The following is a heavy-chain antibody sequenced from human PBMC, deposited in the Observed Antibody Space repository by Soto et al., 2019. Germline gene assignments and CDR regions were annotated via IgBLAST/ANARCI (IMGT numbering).Heavy chain of an antibody. CDR3: ARGEQYSGRIFDY. CDR2: TYYRSKWYY. CDR1: GDSVSSNSAG. V-gene: IGHV6-1*01. D-gene: IGHD1-26*01. Sequence: SQALSLTCAITGDSVSSNSAGCSLVRHSPSRGLEWLGRTYYRSKWYYEYAVSVRGRITINPDTSKNQYSLQLNSVTPEDTAVYFCARGEQYSGRIFDYWGQGTLVTV. J-gene: IGHJ4*01.